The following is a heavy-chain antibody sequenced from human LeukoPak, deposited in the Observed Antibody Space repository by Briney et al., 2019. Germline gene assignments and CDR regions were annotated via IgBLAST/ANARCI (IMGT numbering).Heavy chain of an antibody. V-gene: IGHV3-9*01. J-gene: IGHJ6*02. CDR1: GFTFDDYA. Sequence: GGSLRLSRAASGFTFDDYAMHWVRQAPGKGLEWVSGISWNSGSIGYADSVKGRFTISRDNAKNSLYLQMNSLRAEDTALYYCAKSSSDIVGATPYGMDVWGQGTTVTVSS. D-gene: IGHD1-26*01. CDR3: AKSSSDIVGATPYGMDV. CDR2: ISWNSGSI.